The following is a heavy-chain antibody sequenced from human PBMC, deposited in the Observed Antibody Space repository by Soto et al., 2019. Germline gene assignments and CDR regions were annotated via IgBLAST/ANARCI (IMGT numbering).Heavy chain of an antibody. CDR2: IYSGGRT. V-gene: IGHV3-66*01. CDR3: ARDIPEYYYDSSGYYSY. J-gene: IGHJ4*02. CDR1: GFTVSSNY. D-gene: IGHD3-22*01. Sequence: EVQLVESGGGLVQPGGSLRLSCAASGFTVSSNYMSWVRQAPGKGLEWVSVIYSGGRTYYADSVKGRFTISRDNSKNTLYLQMNSLRAEDTAVYYCARDIPEYYYDSSGYYSYWGQGTLVTVSS.